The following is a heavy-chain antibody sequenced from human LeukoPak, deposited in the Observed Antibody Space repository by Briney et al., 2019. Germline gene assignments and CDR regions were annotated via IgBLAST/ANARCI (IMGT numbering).Heavy chain of an antibody. V-gene: IGHV4-31*03. CDR3: ASWEPEESSIFDY. J-gene: IGHJ4*02. D-gene: IGHD1-26*01. CDR2: IYYSGST. Sequence: SQTLSLTCTVSGGSISSGGYYWSWIRQHPGKGLEWIGYIYYSGSTYYNPSLKSRVTISVDTSKNQFSLKLSSVTAADTAVYYCASWEPEESSIFDYWGQGTLVTVSS. CDR1: GGSISSGGYY.